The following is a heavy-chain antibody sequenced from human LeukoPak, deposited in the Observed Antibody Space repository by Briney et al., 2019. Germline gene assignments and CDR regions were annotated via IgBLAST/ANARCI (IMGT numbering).Heavy chain of an antibody. CDR2: IDDGGNT. J-gene: IGHJ6*03. V-gene: IGHV4-38-2*02. CDR3: ARDQFTVSTGPENMDF. CDR1: GYFISSGYY. D-gene: IGHD4-17*01. Sequence: SQSLSLTCPFSGYFISSGYYWGWIRQDPGKGLEWIGSIDDGGNTYYNQSLKSQVTISVNTSKNPFSLKLSLVTAADTAVYYCARDQFTVSTGPENMDFWGKGTTVTVSS.